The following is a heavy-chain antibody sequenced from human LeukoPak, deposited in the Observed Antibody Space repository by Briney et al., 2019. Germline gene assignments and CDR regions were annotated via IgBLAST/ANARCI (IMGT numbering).Heavy chain of an antibody. D-gene: IGHD1-26*01. Sequence: ASVKVSCKASGYTFTSYGISWVRQAPGQGLEWMGWISAYNGNTNYAQKLQGRVTMTTDTSTSTAYRELRSLRSDDTAVYYCARKSGSYLEDYWGQGTLVTVSS. J-gene: IGHJ4*02. CDR3: ARKSGSYLEDY. CDR2: ISAYNGNT. V-gene: IGHV1-18*01. CDR1: GYTFTSYG.